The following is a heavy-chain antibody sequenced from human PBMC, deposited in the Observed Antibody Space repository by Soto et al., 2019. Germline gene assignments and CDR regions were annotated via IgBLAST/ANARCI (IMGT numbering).Heavy chain of an antibody. Sequence: QVQLVQSGAEVKKPGASVKVSCKASGYTFTSYAMHWVRQAPGQRLEWMGWINAGNGNTKYSQKFQGRVTITRDTSASTAYMELSSLRSEDTAVYYCARERVHSSGYIYFDYWGQGTLVTVSS. CDR2: INAGNGNT. CDR1: GYTFTSYA. CDR3: ARERVHSSGYIYFDY. J-gene: IGHJ4*02. V-gene: IGHV1-3*01. D-gene: IGHD5-18*01.